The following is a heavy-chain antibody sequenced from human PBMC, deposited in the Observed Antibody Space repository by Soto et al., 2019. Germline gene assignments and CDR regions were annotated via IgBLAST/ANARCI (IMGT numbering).Heavy chain of an antibody. CDR2: ISYDGSNK. D-gene: IGHD6-19*01. CDR3: AITGFGSGWYAIDY. Sequence: QVQLVESGGGVVQPGRSLRLSCAASGFTFSSYGMHWVRQAPGKGLEWVAVISYDGSNKYYADSVKGRFTISRDNSKNTLYLQRNSLRAEDTAVYYCAITGFGSGWYAIDYWGQGTLVTVSS. J-gene: IGHJ4*02. V-gene: IGHV3-30*03. CDR1: GFTFSSYG.